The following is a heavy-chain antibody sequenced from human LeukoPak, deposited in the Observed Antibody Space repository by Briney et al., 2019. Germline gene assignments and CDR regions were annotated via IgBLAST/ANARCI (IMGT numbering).Heavy chain of an antibody. CDR3: ARASDRYYYDSSGPSLGG. J-gene: IGHJ4*02. Sequence: GGSLRLSCAASEFTFSSYSMNWVRQAPGKGLEWVAVISYDGSNKYYADSVKGRFTISRDNSKNTLYLQMNSLRAEDTAVYYCARASDRYYYDSSGPSLGGWGQGTLVTVSS. CDR2: ISYDGSNK. D-gene: IGHD3-22*01. V-gene: IGHV3-30*03. CDR1: EFTFSSYS.